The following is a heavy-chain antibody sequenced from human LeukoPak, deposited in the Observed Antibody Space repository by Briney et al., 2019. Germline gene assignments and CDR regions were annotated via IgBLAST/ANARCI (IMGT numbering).Heavy chain of an antibody. V-gene: IGHV3-21*01. J-gene: IGHJ6*02. D-gene: IGHD2-2*01. Sequence: GGSLRLSCAASGFTFSSYSMNWVRQAPGKGLEWVSSITSSSSYIYYADSVRGRFTISRDNAKNSLYLQMNSLRAEDTAVYYCARVREGGYCSSTSCYAFSYYYGMDVWGQGTTITVSS. CDR1: GFTFSSYS. CDR2: ITSSSSYI. CDR3: ARVREGGYCSSTSCYAFSYYYGMDV.